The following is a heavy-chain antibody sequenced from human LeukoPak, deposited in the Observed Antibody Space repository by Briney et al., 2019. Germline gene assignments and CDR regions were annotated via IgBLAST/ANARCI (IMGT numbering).Heavy chain of an antibody. V-gene: IGHV4-39*01. J-gene: IGHJ3*02. CDR3: ARRSRSVTRENDAFDI. Sequence: SETLSLTCTVSGGSISSSSYYWGWIRQPPGKGLEWIGSIYYSGSTYYNPSLKSRVTISVDTSKNQFSLKLSSVTAADTAVYYCARRSRSVTRENDAFDIWGQGTMVTVSS. D-gene: IGHD3-3*01. CDR2: IYYSGST. CDR1: GGSISSSSYY.